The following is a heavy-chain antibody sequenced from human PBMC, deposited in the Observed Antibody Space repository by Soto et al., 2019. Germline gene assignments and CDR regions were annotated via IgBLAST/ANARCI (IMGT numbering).Heavy chain of an antibody. D-gene: IGHD3-3*01. Sequence: ASVKAFCMAPGHTITTYDINCLRQAHGQGIECLGCMDPNSGSTGYAQNFEGRITMTRNISRNTAHMELSSLRSEDTAAYYCSRGRKFDFWRKGLDVWVQRTTVTVSS. V-gene: IGHV1-8*01. CDR1: GHTITTYD. CDR2: MDPNSGST. CDR3: SRGRKFDFWRKGLDV. J-gene: IGHJ6*02.